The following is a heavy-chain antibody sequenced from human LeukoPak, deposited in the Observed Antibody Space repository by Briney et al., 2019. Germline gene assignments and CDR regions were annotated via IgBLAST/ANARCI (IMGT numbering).Heavy chain of an antibody. CDR2: IYYSGST. V-gene: IGHV4-59*08. CDR3: ARLSDPSKDYGDYYFMGLKNKDAFDI. Sequence: SETLSLTCTVSGGSISSYYWSWIRQPPGKGLEWIGYIYYSGSTNYNPSLKSRVTISVDTSKNQFSLKLSSVTAADTAVYYCARLSDPSKDYGDYYFMGLKNKDAFDIWGQGTMVTVSS. D-gene: IGHD4-17*01. CDR1: GGSISSYY. J-gene: IGHJ3*02.